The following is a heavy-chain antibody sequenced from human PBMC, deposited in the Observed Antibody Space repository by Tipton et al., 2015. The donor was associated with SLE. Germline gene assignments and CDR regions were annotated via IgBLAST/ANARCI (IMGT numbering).Heavy chain of an antibody. Sequence: SLRLSCPASGFTFGDYVMSWVRQAPGKGLEWVGFIRSKAYGGTTEYAASVKGRFTISRDDSKNIAYLQMNSLKTEDTAVYYCTRETYGSGSYPIDNWGQGTLVTVSS. V-gene: IGHV3-49*04. CDR1: GFTFGDYV. D-gene: IGHD3-10*01. CDR3: TRETYGSGSYPIDN. J-gene: IGHJ4*02. CDR2: IRSKAYGGTT.